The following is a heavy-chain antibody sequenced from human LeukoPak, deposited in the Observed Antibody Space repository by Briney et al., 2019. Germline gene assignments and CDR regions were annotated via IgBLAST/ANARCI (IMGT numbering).Heavy chain of an antibody. J-gene: IGHJ3*02. D-gene: IGHD6-19*01. CDR1: GFTFSSYW. CDR3: ARVSPGYSSGWWGNAFDI. CDR2: IKQDGSEK. V-gene: IGHV3-7*01. Sequence: PGGSLRLSCAASGFTFSSYWMSWVRQAPGKGLEWVANIKQDGSEKYYVDSVKGRFTISRDNAKNSLYLQMNSLRAEDTAVYYCARVSPGYSSGWWGNAFDIWGQGTMVTVSS.